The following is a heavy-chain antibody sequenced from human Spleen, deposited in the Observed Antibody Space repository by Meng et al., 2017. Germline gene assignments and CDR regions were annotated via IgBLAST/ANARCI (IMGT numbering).Heavy chain of an antibody. J-gene: IGHJ4*02. CDR1: GDSVSSNSAA. D-gene: IGHD3-9*01. Sequence: QVQLRESGPALVKPSQTLPLTCSISGDSVSSNSAAWNWIRQSPSRGLEWLGRTYYRSKWYSSYAVSVKSRITINPDTSKNQFSLQLISVTPEDAAIYFCARGNSGYLDHWGQGILVTVSS. CDR3: ARGNSGYLDH. V-gene: IGHV6-1*01. CDR2: TYYRSKWYS.